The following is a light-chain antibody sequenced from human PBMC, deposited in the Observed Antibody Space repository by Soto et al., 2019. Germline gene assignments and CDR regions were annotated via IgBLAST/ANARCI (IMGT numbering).Light chain of an antibody. CDR1: QSVTSTY. Sequence: EIVLTQSPGTLSLSPGERATLSCRASQSVTSTYLAWYQQKPGQAPRLLIYGASSRAIGIPDRFSGSVSGSDFILTINRLEPEDFAVYYCQQYGSSHTFGQGNDWRL. V-gene: IGKV3-20*01. CDR3: QQYGSSHT. J-gene: IGKJ5*01. CDR2: GAS.